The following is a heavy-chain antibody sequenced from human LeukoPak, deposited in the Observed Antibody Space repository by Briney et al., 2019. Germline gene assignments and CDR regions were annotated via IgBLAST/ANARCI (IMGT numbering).Heavy chain of an antibody. V-gene: IGHV3-9*01. CDR3: AREEVVAAHFDY. CDR2: ISWNSGSI. CDR1: GFTFDDYA. J-gene: IGHJ4*02. D-gene: IGHD2-15*01. Sequence: GRSLRLSCAASGFTFDDYAMHWVRQPPGKGLEWVAGISWNSGSIGYADSVKGRFTISRDNSKNTLYLQMNSLRAEDTAVYYCAREEVVAAHFDYWGQGTLVTVSS.